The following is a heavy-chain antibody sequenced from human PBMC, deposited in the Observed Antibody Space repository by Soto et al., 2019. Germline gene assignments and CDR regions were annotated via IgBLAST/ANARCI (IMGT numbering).Heavy chain of an antibody. CDR1: GRTFSSYA. CDR3: ASSTNGKAYYYYGMDV. V-gene: IGHV1-69*13. J-gene: IGHJ6*02. D-gene: IGHD2-8*01. Sequence: SVRVSCKASGRTFSSYAISLVRQAPGQGLEWMGGIIPIFGTANYAQKFQSRVTITADESTSTAYMELSSLRSEDTAVYYCASSTNGKAYYYYGMDVWGQGTTVTVSS. CDR2: IIPIFGTA.